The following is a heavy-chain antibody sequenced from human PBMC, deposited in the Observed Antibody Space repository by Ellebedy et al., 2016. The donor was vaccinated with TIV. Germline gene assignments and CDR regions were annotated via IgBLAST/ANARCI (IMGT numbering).Heavy chain of an antibody. CDR3: ARHDYGSGSYYSPEFDY. CDR1: GFTFSSYV. V-gene: IGHV3-33*01. D-gene: IGHD3-10*01. J-gene: IGHJ4*02. CDR2: LWSDGSNK. Sequence: GESLKISCAASGFTFSSYVMHWVRQAPGKGLEWVAVLWSDGSNKAYADSVKGRFTISRDTSKNTLYLQMNSLRAEDTAVYYCARHDYGSGSYYSPEFDYWGQGTLLTVSS.